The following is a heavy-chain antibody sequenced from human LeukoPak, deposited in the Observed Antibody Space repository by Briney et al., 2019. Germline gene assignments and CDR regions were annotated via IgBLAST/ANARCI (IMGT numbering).Heavy chain of an antibody. Sequence: GGSLRLSCAASGFTFSNSWMHWVRQAPGKGLVWASRINTDGSRTNYADSVKGRFTISRDDAKNTVYLQMNSLRAEDTALYYCIRNLGGSTDYWGQGTLVTVSS. D-gene: IGHD1-26*01. CDR3: IRNLGGSTDY. V-gene: IGHV3-74*01. CDR2: INTDGSRT. J-gene: IGHJ4*02. CDR1: GFTFSNSW.